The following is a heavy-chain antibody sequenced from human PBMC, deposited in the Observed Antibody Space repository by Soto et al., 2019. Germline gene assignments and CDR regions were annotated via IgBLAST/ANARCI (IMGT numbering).Heavy chain of an antibody. CDR3: ARDITALWDSGSPGDYYYGMDV. CDR2: IIPIFGTA. D-gene: IGHD1-26*01. CDR1: GGTFSSYA. Sequence: ASVKVSCKASGGTFSSYAISLVRQAPGQGLEWMGGIIPIFGTANYAQKFQGRVTITADESTSTAYMELSSLRSEDTAVYYCARDITALWDSGSPGDYYYGMDVWGQGTTVTVSS. V-gene: IGHV1-69*13. J-gene: IGHJ6*02.